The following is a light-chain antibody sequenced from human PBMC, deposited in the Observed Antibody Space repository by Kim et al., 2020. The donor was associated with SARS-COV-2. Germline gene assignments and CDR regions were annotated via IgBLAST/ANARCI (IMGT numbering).Light chain of an antibody. J-gene: IGLJ2*01. CDR1: SLRRYY. Sequence: ASRSNVRMTCERDSLRRYYAICYQHKPRPAPVVDIYGNTNRPSGIPARFSGSSSGDTASLTITGDQAEDEADYYGHSRASSSTHLVFGGGTQLTVL. CDR3: HSRASSSTHLV. CDR2: GNT. V-gene: IGLV3-19*01.